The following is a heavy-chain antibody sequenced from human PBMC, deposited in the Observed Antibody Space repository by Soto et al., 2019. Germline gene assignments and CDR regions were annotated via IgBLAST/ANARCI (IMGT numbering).Heavy chain of an antibody. J-gene: IGHJ6*02. CDR2: IKQDGSEK. Sequence: GGSLRLSCAASGFTFSSYWMSWVRQAPGKGLEWVANIKQDGSEKYYVDSVKGRFTISRDNAKNSLYLQMNSLRAEDTAVYYCARYYDFWSGYYRDYYYYYGMDVWGQGTTVTV. CDR3: ARYYDFWSGYYRDYYYYYGMDV. CDR1: GFTFSSYW. D-gene: IGHD3-3*01. V-gene: IGHV3-7*03.